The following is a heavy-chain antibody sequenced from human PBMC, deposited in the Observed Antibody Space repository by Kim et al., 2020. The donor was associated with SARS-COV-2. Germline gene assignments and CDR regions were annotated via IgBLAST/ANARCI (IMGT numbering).Heavy chain of an antibody. V-gene: IGHV4-34*01. D-gene: IGHD2-2*01. CDR3: ARASSGWSSTSAIDP. CDR1: GGSFSGYY. CDR2: INHSGST. Sequence: SETLSLTCAVYGGSFSGYYWSWIRQPPGKGLEWIGEINHSGSTNYNPSLKSRVTISVDTSKNQFSLKLSSVTAADTAVYYCARASSGWSSTSAIDPWGQGTLVTVSS. J-gene: IGHJ5*02.